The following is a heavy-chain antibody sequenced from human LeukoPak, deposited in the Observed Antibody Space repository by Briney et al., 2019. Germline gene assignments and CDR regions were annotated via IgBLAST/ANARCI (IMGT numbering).Heavy chain of an antibody. D-gene: IGHD3-22*01. CDR2: IYYTGIS. CDR1: GGSISSSSYY. J-gene: IGHJ4*02. V-gene: IGHV4-61*05. CDR3: ARHLAPSSGYLTLDF. Sequence: PSETLSLTCTVSGGSISSSSYYWSWIRQSPGKGLEWIAHIYYTGISDHNPSLKSRVTISADTSKNQFSLKLSSVTAADTAIYYCARHLAPSSGYLTLDFWGQGTLVTVSS.